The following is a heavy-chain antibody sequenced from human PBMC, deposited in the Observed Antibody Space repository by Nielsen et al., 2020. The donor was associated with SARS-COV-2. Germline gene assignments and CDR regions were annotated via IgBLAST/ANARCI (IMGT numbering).Heavy chain of an antibody. D-gene: IGHD1-20*01. V-gene: IGHV1-24*01. CDR3: ATSYSITGRVAPDY. CDR1: GYTLTELS. Sequence: ASVKVSCKVSGYTLTELSMHWVRQAPGKGLEWMGGFDPEDGETIYAQKFQGRVTMTEDTSTDTAYMELSSLRSEDTAVYYCATSYSITGRVAPDYWGKGTLVTVSS. J-gene: IGHJ4*02. CDR2: FDPEDGET.